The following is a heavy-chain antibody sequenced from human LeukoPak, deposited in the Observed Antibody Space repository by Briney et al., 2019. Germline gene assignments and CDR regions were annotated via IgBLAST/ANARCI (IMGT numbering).Heavy chain of an antibody. V-gene: IGHV3-23*01. Sequence: GGSLRLSCAASGFTFSSYAMTWVRQPPGKGLEWVSTINESGGGTYYPDSVKGRFTISRDNSKDTLYLQMNSLRAEDTAVYYCARTREQWQVLDYWGQGTLVIVSS. CDR3: ARTREQWQVLDY. CDR2: INESGGGT. J-gene: IGHJ4*02. CDR1: GFTFSSYA. D-gene: IGHD6-19*01.